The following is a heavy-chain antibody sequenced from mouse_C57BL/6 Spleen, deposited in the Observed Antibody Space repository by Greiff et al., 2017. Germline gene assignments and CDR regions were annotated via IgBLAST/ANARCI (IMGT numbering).Heavy chain of an antibody. Sequence: EVQLMESGGDLVKPGGSLKLSCAASGFTFSSYGMSWVRQTPDKRLEWVATISRGGSYTYYPDSVKGRFTISRDNAKNTLYLQRSSLKSEDTAMYYCARRYYDYAYAMDYWGQGTSVTVSS. D-gene: IGHD2-4*01. CDR3: ARRYYDYAYAMDY. V-gene: IGHV5-6*01. CDR2: ISRGGSYT. J-gene: IGHJ4*01. CDR1: GFTFSSYG.